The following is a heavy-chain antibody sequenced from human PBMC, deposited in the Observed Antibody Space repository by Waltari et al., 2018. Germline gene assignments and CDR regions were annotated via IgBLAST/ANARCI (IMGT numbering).Heavy chain of an antibody. CDR2: IYSGGST. CDR1: GFTVSSKY. D-gene: IGHD6-19*01. J-gene: IGHJ4*02. V-gene: IGHV3-53*01. Sequence: EVQLVESGGGLIQPGGSLRLSCAASGFTVSSKYLNWVRQAPGKGLEWVSVIYSGGSTYYADSVKGRFTISRDNSKNTLYLQMNSLRAEDTAVYYCARDSSGWSVLDYWGQGTLVTVSS. CDR3: ARDSSGWSVLDY.